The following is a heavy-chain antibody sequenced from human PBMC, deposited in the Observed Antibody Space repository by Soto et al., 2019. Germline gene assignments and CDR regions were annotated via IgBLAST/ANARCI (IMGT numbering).Heavy chain of an antibody. D-gene: IGHD3-10*01. CDR2: IIPIFGTA. Sequence: ASVKVPCKASGGTFSSYAISWVRQAPGQGLEWMGGIIPIFGTANYAQKFQGRVTITADESTSTAYMELSSLRSEDTAVYYCARGDPQDSMVRGVIIISAFDIWGQGTMVTVSS. J-gene: IGHJ3*02. CDR3: ARGDPQDSMVRGVIIISAFDI. V-gene: IGHV1-69*13. CDR1: GGTFSSYA.